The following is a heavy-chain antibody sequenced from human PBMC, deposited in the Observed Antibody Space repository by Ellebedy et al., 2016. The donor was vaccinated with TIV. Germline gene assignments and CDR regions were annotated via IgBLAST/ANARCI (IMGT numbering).Heavy chain of an antibody. V-gene: IGHV1-69*13. CDR2: IIPIFGTA. CDR1: GGTFSSYA. Sequence: SVKVSCXASGGTFSSYAISWVRQAPGQGLEWMGGIIPIFGTANYAQKFQGRVTITADESTSTAYMGLSSLRSEDTAVYYCARVPIRGGPSNYYFDYWGQGTLVTVSS. D-gene: IGHD3-10*01. J-gene: IGHJ4*02. CDR3: ARVPIRGGPSNYYFDY.